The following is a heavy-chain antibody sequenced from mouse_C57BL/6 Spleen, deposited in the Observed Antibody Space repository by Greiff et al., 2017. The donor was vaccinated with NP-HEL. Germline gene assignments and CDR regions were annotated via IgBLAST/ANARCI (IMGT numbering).Heavy chain of an antibody. CDR2: IYPGNSDT. CDR1: GYTFTSYW. J-gene: IGHJ1*03. D-gene: IGHD1-1*01. CDR3: TREDYYGSTRYWYFDV. V-gene: IGHV1-5*01. Sequence: VQLKQSGTVLARPGASVKMSCKTSGYTFTSYWMHWVKQRPGQGLEWIGAIYPGNSDTSYNQKFKGKAKLTAVTSASTAYMELSSLTNEDSAVYYCTREDYYGSTRYWYFDVWGTGTTVTVSS.